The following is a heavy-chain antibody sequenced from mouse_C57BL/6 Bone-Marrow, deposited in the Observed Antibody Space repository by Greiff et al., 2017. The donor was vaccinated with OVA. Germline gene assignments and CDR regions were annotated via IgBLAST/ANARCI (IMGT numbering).Heavy chain of an antibody. CDR3: ATGYYDYWYCDV. V-gene: IGHV1-81*01. CDR2: IYPRSGNT. CDR1: GYTFTSYG. J-gene: IGHJ1*03. D-gene: IGHD2-4*01. Sequence: QVQLQQSGAELARPGASVKLSCKASGYTFTSYGISWVKQRTGQGLEWIGEIYPRSGNTYYNEKFKGKATLTADKSSSTAYMELRSLTSEDSAVYFCATGYYDYWYCDVWGTGTTVTVSS.